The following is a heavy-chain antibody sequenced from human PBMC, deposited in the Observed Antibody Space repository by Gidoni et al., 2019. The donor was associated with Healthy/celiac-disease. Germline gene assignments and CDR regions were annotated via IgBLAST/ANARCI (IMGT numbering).Heavy chain of an antibody. CDR1: GYTFTSYG. V-gene: IGHV1-18*01. D-gene: IGHD3-10*01. CDR3: ARDPGEAFYGSGSSRRPFDY. CDR2: ISAYNGNT. Sequence: QVQLVQSGAEVKKPGASVKVSCKASGYTFTSYGISWVRQAPGQGLEWMGWISAYNGNTNYAQKLQGRVTMTTDTSTSTAYMELRSLRSDDTAVYYCARDPGEAFYGSGSSRRPFDYWGQGTLVTVSS. J-gene: IGHJ4*02.